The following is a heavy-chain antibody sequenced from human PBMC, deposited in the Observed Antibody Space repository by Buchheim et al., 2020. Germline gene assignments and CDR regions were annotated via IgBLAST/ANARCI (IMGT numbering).Heavy chain of an antibody. D-gene: IGHD6-13*01. Sequence: QVQLQQWGAGLLKPSETLSLTCAVYGGSFSGYYWSWIRQPPGKGLEWIGEINHSGSTNYNPSLKSRLTISVDTSKNQFSLKLSSVTAADTAVYYCARGPYSSSWYRDNWFDPWGQGTL. J-gene: IGHJ5*02. CDR1: GGSFSGYY. CDR3: ARGPYSSSWYRDNWFDP. CDR2: INHSGST. V-gene: IGHV4-34*01.